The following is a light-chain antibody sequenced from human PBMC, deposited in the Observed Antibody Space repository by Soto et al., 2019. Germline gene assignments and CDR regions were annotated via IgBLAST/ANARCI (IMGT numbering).Light chain of an antibody. CDR1: QSVRSH. CDR2: ETS. J-gene: IGKJ5*01. Sequence: EIVLTQSPVTLSLSPGERATLSCRASQSVRSHLAWYQQKPGQAPRLLIYETSTRSTGIPARFSGSGSGTEFALTISSLQSEDFAVYYCQQYKSWSPITFGQGTRLEI. CDR3: QQYKSWSPIT. V-gene: IGKV3-15*01.